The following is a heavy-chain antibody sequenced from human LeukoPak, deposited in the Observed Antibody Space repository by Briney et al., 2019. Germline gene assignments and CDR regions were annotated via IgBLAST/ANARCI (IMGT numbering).Heavy chain of an antibody. Sequence: GASVKVSCKASGYTFTSYGISWVRQAPGQGLEWMGWISAYNGNTNYAQKLQGRVTMTTDTSTSTAYMELRSLRSDDTAVYYCATDWSSDFWSGYYPNYYYYYMDVWGKGTTVTVSS. V-gene: IGHV1-18*01. J-gene: IGHJ6*03. CDR2: ISAYNGNT. D-gene: IGHD3-3*01. CDR1: GYTFTSYG. CDR3: ATDWSSDFWSGYYPNYYYYYMDV.